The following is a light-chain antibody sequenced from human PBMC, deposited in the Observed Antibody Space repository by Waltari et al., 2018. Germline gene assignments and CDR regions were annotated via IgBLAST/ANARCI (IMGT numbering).Light chain of an antibody. CDR1: SSDVGGYNF. CDR2: DVS. CDR3: CSYAGNPYV. V-gene: IGLV2-11*01. J-gene: IGLJ1*01. Sequence: QSALTQPRSVSGSPGQSVAISCTGTSSDVGGYNFISWYQHHPGKAPKPLINDVSQRPSGVPDRFSGSKSGNTASLTISGLQADDEADYYCCSYAGNPYVFGTGTKVTVL.